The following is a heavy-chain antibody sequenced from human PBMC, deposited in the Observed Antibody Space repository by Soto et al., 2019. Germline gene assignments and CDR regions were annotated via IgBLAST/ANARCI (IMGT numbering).Heavy chain of an antibody. V-gene: IGHV4-59*01. CDR2: IYYSGST. Sequence: SETLSLTCTVSGGSISSYYWSWIRQPPGKGLEWIGYIYYSGSTNYNPSLKSRVTISVDTSKNQFSLTLSSVTAADTAVYYCARDDYGELDYWGQGTLVTVSS. J-gene: IGHJ4*02. CDR3: ARDDYGELDY. D-gene: IGHD4-17*01. CDR1: GGSISSYY.